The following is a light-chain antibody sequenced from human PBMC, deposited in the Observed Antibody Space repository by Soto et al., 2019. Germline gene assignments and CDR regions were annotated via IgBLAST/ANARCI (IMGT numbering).Light chain of an antibody. V-gene: IGLV2-14*01. J-gene: IGLJ3*02. Sequence: QSALTQPASVSGSPGQSIAISCTGTSSDVGAYNHVSWYQQHPGNAPKLIISEVSSRPSGVSDRFSGSKSGNTASLTISGLRTDDEADYYCTSYAGTSTHWVFGGGTKLTVL. CDR2: EVS. CDR1: SSDVGAYNH. CDR3: TSYAGTSTHWV.